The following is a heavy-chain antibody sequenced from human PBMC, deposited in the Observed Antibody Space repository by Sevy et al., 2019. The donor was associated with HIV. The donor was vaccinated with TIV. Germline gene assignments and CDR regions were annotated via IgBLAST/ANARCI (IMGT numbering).Heavy chain of an antibody. J-gene: IGHJ6*02. CDR2: ISSSGSTI. CDR3: ARALTAAPLGAYGMDV. V-gene: IGHV3-11*01. CDR1: AFTFSDYY. Sequence: GGALRLSCAASAFTFSDYYMSWIRQAPGKGLEWVSYISSSGSTIYYADSVKGRSTISRDNAKNSLYLQMNSLRAEDTAVYYCARALTAAPLGAYGMDVWGQGTTVTVSS. D-gene: IGHD1-26*01.